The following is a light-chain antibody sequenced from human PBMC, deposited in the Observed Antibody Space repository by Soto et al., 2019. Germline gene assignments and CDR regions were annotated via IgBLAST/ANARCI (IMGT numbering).Light chain of an antibody. CDR1: SGHSSYA. CDR3: QTWGAGHVV. V-gene: IGLV4-69*01. CDR2: VKSDGSH. Sequence: QSVLTQSPSASASPGASVKITCTLSSGHSSYAIAWHQQQPEKGPRYLMKVKSDGSHTKGDGIPDRFSGSSSGAERYLTISSLQSEDEADYYCQTWGAGHVVFGGGTQLTVL. J-gene: IGLJ2*01.